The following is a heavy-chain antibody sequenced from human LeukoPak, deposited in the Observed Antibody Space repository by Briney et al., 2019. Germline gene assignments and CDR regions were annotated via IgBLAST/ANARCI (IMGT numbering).Heavy chain of an antibody. V-gene: IGHV4-59*08. CDR2: IYFSGST. CDR1: GGSINSSN. J-gene: IGHJ4*02. D-gene: IGHD6-19*01. Sequence: SSETLSLTCTVSGGSINSSNWNWIRQPPGKRLEWIGNIYFSGSTDYNPSLKSRVTISLDTSKNQFSLKLSSVTAADTAVYYCARRGSGWGFSDYWGQGTLVTVSS. CDR3: ARRGSGWGFSDY.